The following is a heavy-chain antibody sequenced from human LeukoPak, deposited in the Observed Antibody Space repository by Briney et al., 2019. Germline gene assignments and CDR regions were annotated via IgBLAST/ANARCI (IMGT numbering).Heavy chain of an antibody. CDR2: IYYSGST. CDR3: ARDRGSGWSNDAFDI. J-gene: IGHJ3*02. CDR1: GYSISSSSYY. V-gene: IGHV4-39*07. D-gene: IGHD6-19*01. Sequence: SETLSLTCTVSGYSISSSSYYWGWIRQPPGKGLEWIGSIYYSGSTYYNPSLKSRVTISVDTSKNQFSLKLSSVTAADTAVYYCARDRGSGWSNDAFDIWGQGTMVTVSS.